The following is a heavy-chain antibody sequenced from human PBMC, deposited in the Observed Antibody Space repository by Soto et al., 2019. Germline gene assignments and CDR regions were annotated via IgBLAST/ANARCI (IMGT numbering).Heavy chain of an antibody. Sequence: GGSLRLSCRVSGFTFNNSGMHWVRQAPGKGLEWMAVISYDGSDKYYADSVKGRVIISRDNSKNTLNLEMNSLRAEDTAIYYCVKDRVPGAYGNYYGMDVWGQGTTVTDSS. CDR1: GFTFNNSG. CDR2: ISYDGSDK. D-gene: IGHD5-12*01. V-gene: IGHV3-30*18. CDR3: VKDRVPGAYGNYYGMDV. J-gene: IGHJ6*02.